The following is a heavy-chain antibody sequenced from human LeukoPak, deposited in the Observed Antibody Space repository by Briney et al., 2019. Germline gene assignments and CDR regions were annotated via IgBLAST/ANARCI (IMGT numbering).Heavy chain of an antibody. Sequence: GGSLRLSCAASGFTFSSYAMSWVRQAPGKGLEWVSSISSSSSYIYYADSVKGRFTISRDNAKNSLYLQMNSLRAEDTAVYYCARVRGSCSSTSCYWEYYYYGMDVWGQGTTVTVSS. CDR2: ISSSSSYI. CDR3: ARVRGSCSSTSCYWEYYYYGMDV. CDR1: GFTFSSYA. J-gene: IGHJ6*02. V-gene: IGHV3-21*01. D-gene: IGHD2-2*01.